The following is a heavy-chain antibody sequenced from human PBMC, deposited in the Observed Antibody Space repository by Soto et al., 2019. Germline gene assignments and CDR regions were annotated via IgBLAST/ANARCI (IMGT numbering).Heavy chain of an antibody. Sequence: PGESLKISCKGSGYSFTSYWIGWVRQMPGKGLEWMGIIYPGDSDTRYSPSFQGQVTISADKSISTAYLQWSSLKASDTAMYYCARHAGAGLGGDNHHYHLAVWGKGTTVTVSS. CDR2: IYPGDSDT. CDR3: ARHAGAGLGGDNHHYHLAV. CDR1: GYSFTSYW. D-gene: IGHD6-19*01. J-gene: IGHJ6*03. V-gene: IGHV5-51*01.